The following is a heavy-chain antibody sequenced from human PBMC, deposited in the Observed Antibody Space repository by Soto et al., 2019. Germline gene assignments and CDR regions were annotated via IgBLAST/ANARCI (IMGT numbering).Heavy chain of an antibody. CDR2: IYYSGST. Sequence: PWETLSLTCTVSGGSISSGGYYWSWIGQHPGKGLEWIGYIYYSGSTYYNPSLKSRVTISVDTSKNQFSLKLSSVTAAGTAVYYCARLSRDGYNSGFDYWGQGTLVTVSS. V-gene: IGHV4-31*03. CDR1: GGSISSGGYY. J-gene: IGHJ4*02. D-gene: IGHD5-12*01. CDR3: ARLSRDGYNSGFDY.